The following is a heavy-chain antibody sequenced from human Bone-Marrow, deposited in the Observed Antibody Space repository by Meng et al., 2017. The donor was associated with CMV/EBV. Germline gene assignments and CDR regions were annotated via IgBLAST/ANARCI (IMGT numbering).Heavy chain of an antibody. CDR1: GASISSNY. Sequence: SETLSLTCTVSGASISSNYWSWNRRPPGKGLQYIGSISHNGYINYNPSLKGRVTISLDTSRNQLSLRLTSVTAADTAMYYCAGPDDRGSSPHDPFDIWGQGTMVTVSS. CDR3: AGPDDRGSSPHDPFDI. CDR2: ISHNGYI. D-gene: IGHD1-1*01. J-gene: IGHJ3*02. V-gene: IGHV4-59*01.